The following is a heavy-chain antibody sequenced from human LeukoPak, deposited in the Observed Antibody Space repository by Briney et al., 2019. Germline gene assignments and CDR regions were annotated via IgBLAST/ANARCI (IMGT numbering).Heavy chain of an antibody. CDR2: IYTDGDT. CDR3: ATSAAVGGVKWFDP. V-gene: IGHV4-4*07. CDR1: GGSTSSYY. J-gene: IGHJ5*02. D-gene: IGHD6-19*01. Sequence: SETLSLTCNVYGGSTSSYYWSWIRQTAGKGLEWIGRIYTDGDTDYNPSLKSRVTISVDKSRNQLFLNLNSVTAADTAVYYCATSAAVGGVKWFDPWGQGTLVTVSS.